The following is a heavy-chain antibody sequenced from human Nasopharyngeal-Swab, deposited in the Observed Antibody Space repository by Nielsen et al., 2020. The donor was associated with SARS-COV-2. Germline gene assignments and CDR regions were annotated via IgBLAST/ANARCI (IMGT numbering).Heavy chain of an antibody. D-gene: IGHD2-2*01. CDR3: AWGSTSSPPYYCYYGMDV. V-gene: IGHV1-8*01. Sequence: ASVKVSCKASGYTFTSYDINWVRQATGQGLEWMGWMNPNSGNTNYAQKFQGRVTMTRDTSISTAYMELSRLRSDDTAVYYCAWGSTSSPPYYCYYGMDVWGQGTTVTVSS. CDR2: MNPNSGNT. CDR1: GYTFTSYD. J-gene: IGHJ6*02.